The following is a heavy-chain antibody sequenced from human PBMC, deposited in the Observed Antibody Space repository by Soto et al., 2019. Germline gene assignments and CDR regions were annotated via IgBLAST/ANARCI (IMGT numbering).Heavy chain of an antibody. D-gene: IGHD5-12*01. Sequence: SETLSLTCGVYGESVSDYFWGWIRQPPGKGLDWVGEISHSGTTTYNPSLKSRVSISVDTSRDQFSLKLTSVTAADTAVYYCARGTAGYSTTWYDFWGQGILVTVSS. V-gene: IGHV4-34*01. CDR1: GESVSDYF. CDR2: ISHSGTT. CDR3: ARGTAGYSTTWYDF. J-gene: IGHJ5*01.